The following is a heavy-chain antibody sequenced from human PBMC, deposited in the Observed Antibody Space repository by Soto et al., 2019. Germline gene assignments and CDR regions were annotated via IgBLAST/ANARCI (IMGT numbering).Heavy chain of an antibody. CDR1: GFTFTRYS. CDR2: ISSTTNYI. J-gene: IGHJ4*02. Sequence: VGSLRLSCAASGFTFTRYSMNWVRQAPGKGLEWVSSISSTTNYIYYGDSMKGRFTISRDNAKNSLYLEMNSLRAEDTAVYYCARESEDLTSNFDYWGQGTLVTVSS. CDR3: ARESEDLTSNFDY. V-gene: IGHV3-21*06.